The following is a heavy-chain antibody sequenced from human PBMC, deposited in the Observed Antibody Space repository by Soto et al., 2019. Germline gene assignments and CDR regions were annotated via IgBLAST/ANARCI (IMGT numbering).Heavy chain of an antibody. J-gene: IGHJ5*02. D-gene: IGHD3-10*02. Sequence: SETLSLTCSLSGGSINSSDHFWGWIRQTPGKGLEGIGSDYYTETTYYNPSLKSPVTISVETSRNTFSLKVNSVTAADTGIYYCARQRVLSTNMFITSFDPWGQGTLVTVSS. CDR1: GGSINSSDHF. V-gene: IGHV4-39*01. CDR2: DYYTETT. CDR3: ARQRVLSTNMFITSFDP.